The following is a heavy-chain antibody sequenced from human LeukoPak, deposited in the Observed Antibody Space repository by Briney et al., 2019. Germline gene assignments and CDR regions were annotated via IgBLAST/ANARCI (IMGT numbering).Heavy chain of an antibody. CDR3: ATTATSSGWSNNAFDI. CDR2: FDPEDGET. V-gene: IGHV1-24*01. Sequence: ASVKVSCKVSGYTLTELSMHWVRQAPGKGLEWMGGFDPEDGETIYAQKFQGRVTMTEDTSTDTAYMELSSLRSEDTAVYYCATTATSSGWSNNAFDIWGQGTMVTVSS. CDR1: GYTLTELS. D-gene: IGHD6-19*01. J-gene: IGHJ3*02.